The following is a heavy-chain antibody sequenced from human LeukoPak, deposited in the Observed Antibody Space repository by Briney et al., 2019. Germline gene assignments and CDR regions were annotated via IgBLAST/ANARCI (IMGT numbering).Heavy chain of an antibody. CDR2: ISGSGGST. D-gene: IGHD5-12*01. J-gene: IGHJ4*02. CDR3: ASWGYSGYDCH. V-gene: IGHV3-23*01. CDR1: GFTFSSYA. Sequence: PGGSLRLSCAASGFTFSSYAMSWVRQAPGKGPEWVSSISGSGGSTYYADSVKGRFTISRDNSKNTLYLQMNSLRAEDTAVYYCASWGYSGYDCHWGQGPLVTVSS.